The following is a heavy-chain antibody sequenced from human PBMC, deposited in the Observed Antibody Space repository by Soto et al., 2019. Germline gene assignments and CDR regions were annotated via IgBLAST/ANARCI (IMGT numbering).Heavy chain of an antibody. CDR2: IYYSGST. D-gene: IGHD3-10*01. CDR1: GGSIISSSYY. V-gene: IGHV4-39*01. CDR3: ARKTGSGSYTYYYYYGMDV. Sequence: SETLSLTCTVSGGSIISSSYYFCCIRQPPWNGLEWIGSIYYSGSTYYNPSLKSRVTISVDTSKNQFSLKLSSVTAADTAVYYCARKTGSGSYTYYYYYGMDVWGQGTTVTVSS. J-gene: IGHJ6*02.